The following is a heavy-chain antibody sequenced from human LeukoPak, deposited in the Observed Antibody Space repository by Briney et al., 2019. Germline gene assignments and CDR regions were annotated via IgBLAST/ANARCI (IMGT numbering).Heavy chain of an antibody. V-gene: IGHV1-18*01. Sequence: ASVKVSCKASGYTFTSYGISWVRQAPGQGLEWMGWISAYNGNTNYAQKLQGRVTMTTDTSTSTAYMELRSLRSDGTAVYYCARVDIVATTSGEYYYYGMDVWGQGTTVTVSS. D-gene: IGHD5-12*01. CDR2: ISAYNGNT. CDR3: ARVDIVATTSGEYYYYGMDV. J-gene: IGHJ6*02. CDR1: GYTFTSYG.